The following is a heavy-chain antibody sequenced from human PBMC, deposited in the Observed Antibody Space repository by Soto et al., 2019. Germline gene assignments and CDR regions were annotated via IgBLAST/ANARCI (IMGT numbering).Heavy chain of an antibody. CDR2: IYWDDDT. V-gene: IGHV2-5*02. CDR1: GFSLSTSGVG. Sequence: QITLKESGPTLVKPTQTLTLTCTFSGFSLSTSGVGVGWIRQPPGKALEWLALIYWDDDTRYSPSLTSRLTITKDTCKNQVVLTMANMDPVDTATSFCAHYQTQNSGGYYSCFDHWGQGILVTVSS. CDR3: AHYQTQNSGGYYSCFDH. D-gene: IGHD3-22*01. J-gene: IGHJ4*02.